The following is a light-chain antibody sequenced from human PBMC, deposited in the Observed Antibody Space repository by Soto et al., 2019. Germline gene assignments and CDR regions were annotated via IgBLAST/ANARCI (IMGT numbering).Light chain of an antibody. V-gene: IGLV7-46*01. CDR1: TGAVTSGHY. J-gene: IGLJ2*01. CDR2: DTS. Sequence: QAVVTQDPSLTVSPGGTVTLTCGSNTGAVTSGHYPYWIQQKPGQAPRTLIYDTSKKHSWTPARFSGSLLGGKAALTLSGAQPEDEADYYCFLSYNGVLVVFGGGTKLTVL. CDR3: FLSYNGVLVV.